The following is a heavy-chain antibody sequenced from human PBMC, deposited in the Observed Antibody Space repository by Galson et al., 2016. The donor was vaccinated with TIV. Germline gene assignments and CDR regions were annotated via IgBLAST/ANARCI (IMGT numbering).Heavy chain of an antibody. Sequence: SLRLSCAASGFTFSSYAIHWVRQAPGKGLEWVALISKDGSDRYYAASVKGRFAISRDNSKNTMYLQINSLRPEDTALYYCARGGWGSGWYLGWPDPWGQGTLVTVSS. CDR1: GFTFSSYA. CDR3: ARGGWGSGWYLGWPDP. V-gene: IGHV3-30*01. D-gene: IGHD6-19*01. J-gene: IGHJ5*02. CDR2: ISKDGSDR.